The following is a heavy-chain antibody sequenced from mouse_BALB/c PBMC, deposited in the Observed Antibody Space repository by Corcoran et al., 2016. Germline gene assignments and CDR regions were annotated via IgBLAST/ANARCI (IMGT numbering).Heavy chain of an antibody. CDR2: IDPANGNT. Sequence: EVQLQQSGAELVKPGASVKLSCTASGFNIKDTYMHWVKQRPEQGLEWIGRIDPANGNTKYDPKFQGKATITAHTSSNTAYLQLSSLTSEDTAVYYCARRVDYGSDYWGQGTTLTVSS. D-gene: IGHD1-1*01. CDR1: GFNIKDTY. V-gene: IGHV14-3*02. J-gene: IGHJ2*01. CDR3: ARRVDYGSDY.